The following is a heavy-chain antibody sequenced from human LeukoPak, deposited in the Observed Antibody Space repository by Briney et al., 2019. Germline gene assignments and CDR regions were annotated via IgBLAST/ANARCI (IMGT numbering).Heavy chain of an antibody. D-gene: IGHD3-22*01. CDR2: MHYSGST. CDR1: GGSFSGYY. CDR3: ARDTRYYDNSGYYYFDY. Sequence: SETLSLTCTVSGGSFSGYYWSWIRQPPGKGLEWIGYMHYSGSTNYNPSLKSRVTISVDTSKHQFSLKLNSVTSADTAVYYCARDTRYYDNSGYYYFDYWGRGTLVTVSS. J-gene: IGHJ4*02. V-gene: IGHV4-59*01.